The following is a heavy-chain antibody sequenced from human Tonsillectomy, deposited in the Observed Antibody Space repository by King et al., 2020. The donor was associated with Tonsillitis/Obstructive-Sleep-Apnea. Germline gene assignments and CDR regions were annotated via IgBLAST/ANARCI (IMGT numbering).Heavy chain of an antibody. Sequence: VQLVESGAEVKKPGESLRISCKGSGYSFTSYWISWVRQMPGKGLEWMGRIDTGDSYTNYSPSFQGQVTISADKSISTAYLQWSSLKSSDTAMYYCARPSIWSCYTSEVDDLDVWGQGTTVTVSS. CDR3: ARPSIWSCYTSEVDDLDV. CDR2: IDTGDSYT. D-gene: IGHD3-3*01. V-gene: IGHV5-10-1*03. CDR1: GYSFTSYW. J-gene: IGHJ6*02.